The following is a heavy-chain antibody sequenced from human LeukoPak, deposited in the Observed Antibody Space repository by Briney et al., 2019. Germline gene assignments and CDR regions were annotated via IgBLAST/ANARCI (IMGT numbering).Heavy chain of an antibody. V-gene: IGHV4-38-2*01. CDR1: GQSTTRGYY. Sequence: KPSETLSLTCAISGQSTTRGYYWAWLRQTPGQGLEWIATFFQSDKSFYNASLESRVTLSLDTSKSQFSLNLTSVTAADTAVYYCARVLPVPYLLDSWGRGTQVTVSS. CDR3: ARVLPVPYLLDS. CDR2: FFQSDKS. J-gene: IGHJ5*01. D-gene: IGHD3-10*02.